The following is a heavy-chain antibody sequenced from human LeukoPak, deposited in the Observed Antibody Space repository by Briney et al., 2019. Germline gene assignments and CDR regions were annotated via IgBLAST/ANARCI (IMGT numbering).Heavy chain of an antibody. Sequence: RSGGSLRLSCAASGFTFSSYAMTWVRQAPGKGLEWVSGINWNGGSTGYADSVKGRFTISRDNAKNSLYLQMNSLRAEDTALYYCARTDYYDSSGHDAFDIWGQGTMVTVSS. V-gene: IGHV3-20*04. CDR3: ARTDYYDSSGHDAFDI. CDR2: INWNGGST. D-gene: IGHD3-22*01. CDR1: GFTFSSYA. J-gene: IGHJ3*02.